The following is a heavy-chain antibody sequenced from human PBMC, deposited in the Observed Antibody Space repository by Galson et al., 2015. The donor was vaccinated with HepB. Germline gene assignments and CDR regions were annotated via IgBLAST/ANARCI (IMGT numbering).Heavy chain of an antibody. J-gene: IGHJ3*02. Sequence: SLRLSCAASGFTFGDSAISWFRQAPGKGLEWVGFIRSKAYGGTTENAASVKGRFTISRDASKSIVYLQMSSLKTEDTAVYYCARVRVRQGPLEWLVGDALDIWRQGTMVIVSS. CDR2: IRSKAYGGTT. CDR3: ARVRVRQGPLEWLVGDALDI. V-gene: IGHV3-49*03. D-gene: IGHD3-3*01. CDR1: GFTFGDSA.